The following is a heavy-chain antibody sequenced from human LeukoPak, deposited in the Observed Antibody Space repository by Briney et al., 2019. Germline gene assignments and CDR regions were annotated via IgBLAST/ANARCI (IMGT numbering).Heavy chain of an antibody. CDR2: ISSTSTYI. V-gene: IGHV3-21*01. Sequence: GGSLRLSCAASGFIFSSYSVNWVRQAPGKGLEWVSFISSTSTYIYYADSVKGRFTISRDNAKNSLFLQMNSLRAEDTAVYYCARDPLEGSWYFDLWGRGTLVTVSS. CDR1: GFIFSSYS. D-gene: IGHD5-24*01. J-gene: IGHJ2*01. CDR3: ARDPLEGSWYFDL.